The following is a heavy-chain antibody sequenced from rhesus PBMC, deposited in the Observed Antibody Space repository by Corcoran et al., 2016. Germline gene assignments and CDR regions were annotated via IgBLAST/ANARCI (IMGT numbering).Heavy chain of an antibody. CDR1: GVSMCVRSF. V-gene: IGHV4S9*01. CDR3: ASPFERGRFEV. D-gene: IGHD3-34*01. J-gene: IGHJ5-1*01. Sequence: QVRLQESGPGLGKSSETLQLTCAVSGVSMCVRSFWNWIRHPPGKGLEWIWNIYANSVTTYNPSLKSRVTISKDTSNNQFFLKVTSVTAADTAVYYCASPFERGRFEVWGAGILVTVSS. CDR2: IYANSVTT.